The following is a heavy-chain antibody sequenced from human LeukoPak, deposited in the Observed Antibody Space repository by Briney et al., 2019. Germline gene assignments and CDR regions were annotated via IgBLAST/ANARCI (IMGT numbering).Heavy chain of an antibody. CDR1: GGSISSSSYY. CDR3: AGGYSRFVFDY. CDR2: IYYSGST. V-gene: IGHV4-39*01. Sequence: SETLSLTCTVSGGSISSSSYYWGWIRQPPGKGLEWIGSIYYSGSTYYNPSLKSRVTISVDTSKNQFSLKLSSVTAADTAVYYYAGGYSRFVFDYWGQGTLVTVSS. D-gene: IGHD5-18*01. J-gene: IGHJ4*02.